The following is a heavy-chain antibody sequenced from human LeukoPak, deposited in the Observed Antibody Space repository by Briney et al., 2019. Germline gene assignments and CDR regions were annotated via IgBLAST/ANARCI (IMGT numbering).Heavy chain of an antibody. Sequence: SVKVSCKASGGTFISYAISWVRQAPGQGLEWMGGIIPIFGTANYAQKFQGRVTITADKSTSTAYMELSSLRSEDTAVYYCASLNRPATLYCSGGSCLRGYNWFNPWGQGTLVTVSS. J-gene: IGHJ5*02. CDR3: ASLNRPATLYCSGGSCLRGYNWFNP. CDR1: GGTFISYA. V-gene: IGHV1-69*06. D-gene: IGHD2-15*01. CDR2: IIPIFGTA.